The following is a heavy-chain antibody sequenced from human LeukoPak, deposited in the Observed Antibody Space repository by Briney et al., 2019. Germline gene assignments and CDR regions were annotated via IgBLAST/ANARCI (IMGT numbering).Heavy chain of an antibody. CDR2: ISSSGSTI. V-gene: IGHV3-48*03. CDR1: EFTFSSYE. Sequence: QPGGSLRLSCTASEFTFSSYEMNWIRQAPGKGLEWVSYISSSGSTIYYADSVKGRFTISRDNAKNSLYLQMNSLRAEDTAVYYCASSAALYCGGDCYTNFDYWGQGTLVTVSA. CDR3: ASSAALYCGGDCYTNFDY. D-gene: IGHD2-21*02. J-gene: IGHJ4*02.